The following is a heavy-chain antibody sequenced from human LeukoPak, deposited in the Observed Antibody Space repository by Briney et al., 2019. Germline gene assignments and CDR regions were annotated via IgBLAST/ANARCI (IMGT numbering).Heavy chain of an antibody. CDR2: IIPIFGTA. Sequence: SVKVSCKASGGTFSSYAISWARQAPGQGLEWMGGIIPIFGTANYAQRFQGRVTITTDESTSTAYMELSSLRSEDTAVYYCATSSGSNYGGTSYFDYWGQGTLVTVSS. CDR3: ATSSGSNYGGTSYFDY. CDR1: GGTFSSYA. D-gene: IGHD4-23*01. J-gene: IGHJ4*02. V-gene: IGHV1-69*05.